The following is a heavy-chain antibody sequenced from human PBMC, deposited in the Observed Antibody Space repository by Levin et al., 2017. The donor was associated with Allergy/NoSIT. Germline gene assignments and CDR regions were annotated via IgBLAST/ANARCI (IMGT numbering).Heavy chain of an antibody. D-gene: IGHD5-12*01. CDR1: GGSISSRSYY. Sequence: KPGGSLRLSCTVSGGSISSRSYYWGWIRQPPGKGLEWIGSIYYSGSTYYNPSLKSRVTISVDTSKNQFSLKLSSVTAADTAVYYCARHPYSGYDYRYYGMDVWGQGTTVTVSS. CDR2: IYYSGST. CDR3: ARHPYSGYDYRYYGMDV. J-gene: IGHJ6*02. V-gene: IGHV4-39*01.